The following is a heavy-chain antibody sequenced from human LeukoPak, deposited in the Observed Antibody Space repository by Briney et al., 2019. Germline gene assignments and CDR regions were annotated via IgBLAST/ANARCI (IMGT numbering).Heavy chain of an antibody. J-gene: IGHJ4*02. V-gene: IGHV3-66*01. Sequence: GGSLRLSCAASGFTVSGNFMSWVRQPPGKGLEWVSVIYSGGNAFYTDSVKGRFTISRDNAKNSLYLQMNSLRAEDTAVYYCARPLISAGRDYWGQGTLVTVSS. CDR1: GFTVSGNF. CDR2: IYSGGNA. D-gene: IGHD6-6*01. CDR3: ARPLISAGRDY.